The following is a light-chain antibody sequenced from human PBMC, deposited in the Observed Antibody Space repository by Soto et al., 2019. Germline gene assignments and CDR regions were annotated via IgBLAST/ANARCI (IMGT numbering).Light chain of an antibody. CDR3: QQYGSSPLT. V-gene: IGKV3-20*01. CDR1: QSVSSSY. CDR2: GAS. Sequence: EIVLTQSPGTLSLSPGERATLSCRASQSVSSSYLAWYQQKPRQAPRLLIYGASSRATGIPDRFSGSGSGTDFTLTISRLEAEDFAEYYCQQYGSSPLTFGGGTKVEIK. J-gene: IGKJ4*01.